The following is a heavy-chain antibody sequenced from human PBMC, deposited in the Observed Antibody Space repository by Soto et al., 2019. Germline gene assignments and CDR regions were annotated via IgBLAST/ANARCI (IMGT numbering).Heavy chain of an antibody. V-gene: IGHV3-23*01. J-gene: IGHJ6*02. D-gene: IGHD2-2*01. CDR3: ARYIPGVRYYGMDV. Sequence: GALRLSCAASGXTFSSYAMKWVRQAPGKGLEWVSLIGESGTPTYYADSVKGRFTISRDNSGNTLFLEMYSLRAEDTAVYYCARYIPGVRYYGMDVWGQGTTVTVSS. CDR2: IGESGTPT. CDR1: GXTFSSYA.